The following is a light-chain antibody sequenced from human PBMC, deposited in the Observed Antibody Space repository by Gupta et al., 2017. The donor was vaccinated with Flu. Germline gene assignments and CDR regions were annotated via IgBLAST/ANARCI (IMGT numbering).Light chain of an antibody. CDR3: QQEGYSFWT. CDR2: DAS. CDR1: QIVKNNY. Sequence: ATLSVSPGEGATLSCGASQIVKNNYLAWYQQKPGRAPRLLIYDASKRAPGIPDRFSGGGSGTDFTLAISGLEPEDFAVYYCQQEGYSFWTFGQGTKVEIK. J-gene: IGKJ1*01. V-gene: IGKV3D-20*01.